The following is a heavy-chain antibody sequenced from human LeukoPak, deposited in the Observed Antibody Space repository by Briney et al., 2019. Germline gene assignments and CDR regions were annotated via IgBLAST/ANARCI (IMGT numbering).Heavy chain of an antibody. D-gene: IGHD5-24*01. CDR3: AKKGDGYSKYDY. V-gene: IGHV3-53*01. CDR2: IYSGGTT. Sequence: PGGSLRLSCAASGFTVSTSYMKWVRQAPGKGLEWVSVIYSGGTTNYADSVKGRFTISRDNSKNTLYLQMNTLRAEDTAIYYCAKKGDGYSKYDYWGQGTLVTVSS. J-gene: IGHJ4*02. CDR1: GFTVSTSY.